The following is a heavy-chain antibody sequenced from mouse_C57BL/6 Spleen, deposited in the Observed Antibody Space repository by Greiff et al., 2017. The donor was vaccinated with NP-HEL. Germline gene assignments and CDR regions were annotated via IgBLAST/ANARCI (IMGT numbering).Heavy chain of an antibody. CDR1: GFNIKDYY. CDR3: AHNYYGSSPYYAMDY. V-gene: IGHV14-2*01. Sequence: EVKLMESGAELVKPGASVKLSCTASGFNIKDYYMHWVKQRTEQGLEWIGRIDPEDGETKYAPKFQGKATLTADTSSNTAYLQLSSLTSEDTAVYYCAHNYYGSSPYYAMDYWGQGTSVTVSS. CDR2: IDPEDGET. D-gene: IGHD1-1*01. J-gene: IGHJ4*01.